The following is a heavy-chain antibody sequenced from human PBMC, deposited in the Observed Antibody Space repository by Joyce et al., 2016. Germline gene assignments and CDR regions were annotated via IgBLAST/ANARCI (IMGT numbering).Heavy chain of an antibody. CDR3: VRPYYYASGYSVGAINL. Sequence: EVQLVQSGAEVKKPGESLTISCKGTGYSFATYWVGWVRQMPGKGREWMGIIYTSDSDTSYSPSFQSQVTISADRSISTAYLHWSTLNASDTAMYYCVRPYYYASGYSVGAINLWGQETFITVSS. J-gene: IGHJ3*01. CDR2: IYTSDSDT. CDR1: GYSFATYW. V-gene: IGHV5-51*01. D-gene: IGHD3-22*01.